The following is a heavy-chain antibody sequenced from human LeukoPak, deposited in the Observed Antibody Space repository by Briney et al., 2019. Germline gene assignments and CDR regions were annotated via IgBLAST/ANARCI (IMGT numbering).Heavy chain of an antibody. CDR1: GFTFSSYG. CDR2: ISNDGSNK. D-gene: IGHD6-19*01. Sequence: PGGSLRLSCAASGFTFSSYGMHWVRQAPGKGLEWVAVISNDGSNKYYADSVKGRFTISRDNSKNTLYLQMNSLRAEDTAVYYCAKDTGRGGQWLEIDYWGQGTLSPSPQ. V-gene: IGHV3-30*18. J-gene: IGHJ4*02. CDR3: AKDTGRGGQWLEIDY.